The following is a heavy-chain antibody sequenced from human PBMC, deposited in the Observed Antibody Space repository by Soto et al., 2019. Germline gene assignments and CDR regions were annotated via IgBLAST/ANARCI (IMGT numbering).Heavy chain of an antibody. CDR1: GFTFSYAW. CDR3: SSDLYCATSNCRKVMDV. CDR2: IDSRSDGGTA. Sequence: GGSLRLSCSASGFTFSYAWMTWVRQAPGKGLEWVGRIDSRSDGGTAHYAAPVKGRFIISRDDSKNTLFLLMNSLKTEDTAVYYCSSDLYCATSNCRKVMDVWGKGTTVTVSS. V-gene: IGHV3-15*04. J-gene: IGHJ6*04. D-gene: IGHD2-8*01.